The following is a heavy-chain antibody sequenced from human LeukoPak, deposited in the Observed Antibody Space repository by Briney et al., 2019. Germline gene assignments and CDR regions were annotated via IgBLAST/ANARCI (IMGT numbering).Heavy chain of an antibody. Sequence: GGSLRLSCAASGFSFSSYEMNWVRQAPGKGLEWVSGISGSGDTTYYADSVKGRFTISRDNSKNTLYLQMTSLGPEDTAVYFCARDSTQFAEFYYYGMDVWGQGTTVTVSS. V-gene: IGHV3-23*01. D-gene: IGHD2-21*01. CDR3: ARDSTQFAEFYYYGMDV. CDR2: ISGSGDTT. J-gene: IGHJ6*02. CDR1: GFSFSSYE.